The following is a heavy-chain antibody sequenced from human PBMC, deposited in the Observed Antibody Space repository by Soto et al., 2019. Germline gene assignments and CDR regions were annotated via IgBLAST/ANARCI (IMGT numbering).Heavy chain of an antibody. V-gene: IGHV4-34*01. D-gene: IGHD3-3*01. CDR1: GGSFSGYI. Sequence: SETLSLTCDVYGGSFSGYIWTWIRQTPGKGLQWIGQINHSGSANYNPSLKSRVTISVHTSNSQFSLELSSVTAADTAVYYCASLEVRFLEWLSNPYGMDVWGQGTTVTVSS. CDR2: INHSGSA. CDR3: ASLEVRFLEWLSNPYGMDV. J-gene: IGHJ6*02.